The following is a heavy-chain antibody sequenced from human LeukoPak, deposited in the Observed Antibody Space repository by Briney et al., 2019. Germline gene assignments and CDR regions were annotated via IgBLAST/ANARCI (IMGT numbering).Heavy chain of an antibody. V-gene: IGHV3-23*01. CDR2: ISGSGGST. D-gene: IGHD3-22*01. CDR3: AKAMYYYDSSGYYPYYFDY. J-gene: IGHJ4*02. CDR1: GFTFSSYA. Sequence: GGSLRLSCAASGFTFSSYAMSWVRQAPGKGLEWVSAISGSGGSTYYADSVKGRFTISRDNSKNTLYLQMNSLRVEDTAVYYCAKAMYYYDSSGYYPYYFDYWGQGTLVTVSS.